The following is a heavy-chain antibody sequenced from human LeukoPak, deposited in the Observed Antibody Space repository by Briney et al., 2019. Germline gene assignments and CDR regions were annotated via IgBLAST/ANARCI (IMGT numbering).Heavy chain of an antibody. CDR1: GFTFSDYY. V-gene: IGHV3-11*06. CDR2: ISSGSSDT. CDR3: ARVRGSYSFDY. D-gene: IGHD1-26*01. Sequence: PGGSLRPSCAASGFTFSDYYMSWIRQAPGKGLEWVSYISSGSSDTSYADSVKGRFTISRDNAKKSLFLQMNSLRAEDTAVYYCARVRGSYSFDYWGQGTLVTVSS. J-gene: IGHJ4*02.